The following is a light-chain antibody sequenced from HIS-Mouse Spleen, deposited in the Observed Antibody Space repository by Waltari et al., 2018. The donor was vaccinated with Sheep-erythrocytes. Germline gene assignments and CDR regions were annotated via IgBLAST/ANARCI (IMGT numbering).Light chain of an antibody. J-gene: IGLJ1*01. CDR3: CSYAGSYNHV. CDR1: SRDVGGYNY. CDR2: DVS. V-gene: IGLV2-11*01. Sequence: QSALTQPRSVSGFPGQSVPISCTGPSRDVGGYNYVSWYQQHPGKAPKLMIYDVSKRPSGVPDRFSGSKSGNTASLTISGLQAEDEADYYCCSYAGSYNHVFATGTKVTVL.